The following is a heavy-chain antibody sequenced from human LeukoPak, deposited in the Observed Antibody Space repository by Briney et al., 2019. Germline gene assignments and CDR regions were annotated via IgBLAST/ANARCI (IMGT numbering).Heavy chain of an antibody. D-gene: IGHD3-9*01. CDR1: GFPFSNYA. CDR3: AKGLRYYDILTGYYISMMSPFDY. Sequence: GGSLRLSCAASGFPFSNYAMHWVRLAPGKGLDWLAVISYDGKSNYHADSVKGRFIISRDNSKNTLYLQMNSLRAEDTAVYYCAKGLRYYDILTGYYISMMSPFDYWGQGTLVTVSS. V-gene: IGHV3-30*04. CDR2: ISYDGKSN. J-gene: IGHJ4*02.